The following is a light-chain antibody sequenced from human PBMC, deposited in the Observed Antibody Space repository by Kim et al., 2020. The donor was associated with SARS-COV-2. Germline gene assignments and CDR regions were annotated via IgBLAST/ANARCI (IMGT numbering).Light chain of an antibody. V-gene: IGLV3-25*03. CDR3: QSADSSGTYVV. J-gene: IGLJ2*01. CDR2: KDS. CDR1: ALPKQY. Sequence: PGQTARITCSGDALPKQYAYWYQQKPGHAPVLVIYKDSERPSGIPERFSGSSSGTTVTLTISGVQAEDEADYYCQSADSSGTYVVFGGGTQLTVL.